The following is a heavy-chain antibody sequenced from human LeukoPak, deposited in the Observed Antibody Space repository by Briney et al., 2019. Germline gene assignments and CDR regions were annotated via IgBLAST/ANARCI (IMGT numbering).Heavy chain of an antibody. CDR3: ASGPIRPGPSYGSGSYYEFDY. J-gene: IGHJ4*02. CDR2: ISVYNGNT. CDR1: GYTFSSYD. V-gene: IGHV1-18*01. Sequence: GASVKVSCKASGYTFSSYDINWVRQATGQGLEWMGWISVYNGNTNYEKNIHGRVTMTTDTSTSTAYMELRSLRSDDTAVYYCASGPIRPGPSYGSGSYYEFDYWGQGALVTVSS. D-gene: IGHD3-10*01.